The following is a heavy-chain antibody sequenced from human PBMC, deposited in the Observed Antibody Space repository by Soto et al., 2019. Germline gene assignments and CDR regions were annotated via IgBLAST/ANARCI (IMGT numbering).Heavy chain of an antibody. J-gene: IGHJ6*02. CDR1: CYTFTSYG. Sequence: ASVKVSCKASCYTFTSYGISWVRQAPGQGLEWMGWISGYNGNTNYAQKLQCRVTMTTDTSTSTAYMELRSLSSDDTAVYYCPSDSEWSYGMDVCGQGTTVTVSS. D-gene: IGHD3-3*01. CDR2: ISGYNGNT. V-gene: IGHV1-18*01. CDR3: PSDSEWSYGMDV.